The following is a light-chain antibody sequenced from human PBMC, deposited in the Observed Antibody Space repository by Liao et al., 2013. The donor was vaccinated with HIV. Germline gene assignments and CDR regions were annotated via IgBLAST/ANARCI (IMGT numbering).Light chain of an antibody. CDR2: QDS. J-gene: IGLJ2*01. Sequence: SLVLTQPPSVSVAPGKTARLTCGGNNIGSKTVHWYQKKPGQSPVLVIYQDSKRPSGIPERFSGSKSGNTATLTISRVEAGDEADYYCQVWDTFIEHVVFGGGTKLIVL. V-gene: IGLV3-21*04. CDR1: NIGSKT. CDR3: QVWDTFIEHVV.